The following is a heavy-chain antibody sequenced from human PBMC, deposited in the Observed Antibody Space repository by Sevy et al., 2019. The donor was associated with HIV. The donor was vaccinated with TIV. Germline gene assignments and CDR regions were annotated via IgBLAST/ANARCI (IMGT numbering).Heavy chain of an antibody. CDR2: INHSGST. Sequence: SETLSLTCAVYGGSFSGYYWSWIRQPPGKGLEWIGEINHSGSTNYNPSFKSRVTISVDTSKNQFSLKLSSVTAADTAVYYCARGATMVRGLDYWGQGTLVTVSS. V-gene: IGHV4-34*01. CDR1: GGSFSGYY. D-gene: IGHD3-10*01. CDR3: ARGATMVRGLDY. J-gene: IGHJ4*02.